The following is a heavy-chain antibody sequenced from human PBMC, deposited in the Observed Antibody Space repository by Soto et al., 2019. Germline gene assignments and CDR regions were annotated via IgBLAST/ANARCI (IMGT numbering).Heavy chain of an antibody. V-gene: IGHV2-5*02. CDR1: GFSLSADGVA. CDR2: IYWDDDT. Sequence: ITLKESGPTLVKPTQSLTLTCTFSGFSLSADGVAVGWIRQPPGKALEWLALIYWDDDTRYRPSLKSRLTITNDISKNHVVLTMINLDPVDTATYYCAHAYGVTSWPNDAFDVWGQWTVVTVSS. CDR3: AHAYGVTSWPNDAFDV. D-gene: IGHD2-2*01. J-gene: IGHJ3*01.